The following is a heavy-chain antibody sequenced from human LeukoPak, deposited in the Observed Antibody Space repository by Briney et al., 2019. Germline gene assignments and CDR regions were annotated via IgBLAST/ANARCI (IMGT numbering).Heavy chain of an antibody. J-gene: IGHJ4*02. CDR3: AKEDSGYSYGLGEPFDY. D-gene: IGHD5-18*01. CDR1: GFTFSSYG. Sequence: GGSLRLSCAASGFTFSSYGMHWVRQAPGKGLEWVAFIRYDGSNKYYADSVKGRFTISRDNSKNTLYLQMNSLRAEDTAVYYCAKEDSGYSYGLGEPFDYWAREPWSPSPQ. CDR2: IRYDGSNK. V-gene: IGHV3-30*02.